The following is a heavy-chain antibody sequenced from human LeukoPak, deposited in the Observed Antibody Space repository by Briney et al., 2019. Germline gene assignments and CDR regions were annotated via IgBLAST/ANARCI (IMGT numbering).Heavy chain of an antibody. Sequence: SETLSLTCAVYGGSFSGYYWSWIRQPPGKGLEWIGEINHSGSTNYNPSLKSRVTISVDTSKNQFSLKLSSVTAADTAVYYCERISSGYFYWFDPWGQGTLVTVSS. J-gene: IGHJ5*02. CDR3: ERISSGYFYWFDP. CDR2: INHSGST. D-gene: IGHD3-22*01. V-gene: IGHV4-34*01. CDR1: GGSFSGYY.